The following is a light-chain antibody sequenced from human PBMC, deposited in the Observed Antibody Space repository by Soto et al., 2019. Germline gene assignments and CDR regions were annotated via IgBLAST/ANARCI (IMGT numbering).Light chain of an antibody. J-gene: IGLJ3*02. V-gene: IGLV1-44*01. CDR1: SSNIGDNT. Sequence: QSVLSQPTSASGTPGQRVTISCSGSSSNIGDNTVNWYKQLPGAAPKLLIYTNNQRPAGAPDRISGSKSGTSASLAISGLQSEDEADYYCATWDDSLNGWVFGGGTKVTVL. CDR2: TNN. CDR3: ATWDDSLNGWV.